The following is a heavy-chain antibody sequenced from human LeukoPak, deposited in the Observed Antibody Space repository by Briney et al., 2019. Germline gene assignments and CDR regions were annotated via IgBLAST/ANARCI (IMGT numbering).Heavy chain of an antibody. CDR1: GGFFSGYY. Sequence: PSETLSLTCAVYGGFFSGYYWSWIRQPPGKGLEWIGEINHSGSTNYNPSLKSRVTISVDTPKNQFSLKLSSVTAADTAVYYCARGPGYYYDSSGSSGAFDIWGQGTMVTVSS. D-gene: IGHD3-22*01. CDR2: INHSGST. J-gene: IGHJ3*02. V-gene: IGHV4-34*01. CDR3: ARGPGYYYDSSGSSGAFDI.